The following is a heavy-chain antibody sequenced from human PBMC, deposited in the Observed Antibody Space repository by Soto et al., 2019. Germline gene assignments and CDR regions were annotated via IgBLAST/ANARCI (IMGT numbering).Heavy chain of an antibody. D-gene: IGHD6-13*01. CDR2: IYHSGST. CDR1: SGSISSSNW. V-gene: IGHV4-4*02. J-gene: IGHJ4*02. CDR3: ARATIYSSSWTYYFDY. Sequence: SETLSLTCAVSSGSISSSNWWSWVRQPPGKGLEWIGEIYHSGSTNYNPSLKSRVTISVDKSKNQFSLKLSSVTAADTAVYYCARATIYSSSWTYYFDYWGQGTLVTVSS.